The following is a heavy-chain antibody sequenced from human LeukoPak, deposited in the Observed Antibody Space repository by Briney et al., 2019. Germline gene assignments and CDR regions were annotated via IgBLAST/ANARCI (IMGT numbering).Heavy chain of an antibody. V-gene: IGHV3-30*03. CDR3: ARSPGDGSSPFHYYYYYYMDV. CDR2: ISYDGSNK. CDR1: GFTFSSYG. Sequence: PGGSLRLSCAASGFTFSSYGMHWVRQAPGKGLEWVAVISYDGSNKYYADSVKGRFTISRDNSKNTLYLQMNSLRAEDTAVCYCARSPGDGSSPFHYYYYYYMDVWGKGTTVTVSS. J-gene: IGHJ6*03. D-gene: IGHD6-6*01.